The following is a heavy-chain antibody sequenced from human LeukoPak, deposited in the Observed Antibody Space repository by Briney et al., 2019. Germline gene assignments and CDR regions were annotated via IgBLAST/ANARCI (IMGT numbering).Heavy chain of an antibody. CDR2: IYYNGNT. CDR1: GDSINSLDL. V-gene: IGHV4-59*11. Sequence: SGTLSLTCTVSGDSINSLDLWSWVRQPPGKGLEWIGYIYYNGNTNYNPSLKSRVTISVDTSRNQFSLKLSSVTAADTAVYYCAREPLRAESRWFGPWGQGILVTVSS. CDR3: AREPLRAESRWFGP. D-gene: IGHD1-26*01. J-gene: IGHJ5*02.